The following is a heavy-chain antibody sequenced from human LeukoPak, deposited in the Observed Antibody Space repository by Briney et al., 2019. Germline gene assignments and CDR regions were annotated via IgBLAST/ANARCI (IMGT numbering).Heavy chain of an antibody. D-gene: IGHD5-12*01. J-gene: IGHJ6*02. CDR1: GFTFSTYG. CDR2: VRGTGGST. V-gene: IGHV3-23*01. CDR3: ARDPDIVATILPTYYYSYGMDV. Sequence: PGGSLRLSCAASGFTFSTYGISWVRQAPGKGLEWVSTVRGTGGSTNYADSVKGRFTISRYNAKNSLYLQMNSLRGEDTAVYYCARDPDIVATILPTYYYSYGMDVWGQGTLVTVSS.